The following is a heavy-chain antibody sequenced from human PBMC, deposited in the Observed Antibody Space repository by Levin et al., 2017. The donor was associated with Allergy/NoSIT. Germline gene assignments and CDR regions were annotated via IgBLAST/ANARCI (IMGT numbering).Heavy chain of an antibody. V-gene: IGHV4-38-2*01. J-gene: IGHJ4*02. CDR2: IYHSGNT. D-gene: IGHD1-26*01. CDR3: ARQVGSAETYDY. CDR1: GFSISSGFY. Sequence: HSETLSLTCAVSGFSISSGFYWGWIRQPPGKGLEWIGNIYHSGNTYYNPSLKSRVTIAVDTSKNHFSLRLSSVTAADTALYYCARQVGSAETYDYWGQGTLVTVSS.